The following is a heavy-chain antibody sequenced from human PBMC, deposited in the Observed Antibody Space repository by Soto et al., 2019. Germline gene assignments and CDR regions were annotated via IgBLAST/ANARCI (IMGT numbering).Heavy chain of an antibody. CDR3: ASLSGGSFNYYYMDV. CDR2: IIPILGIA. V-gene: IGHV1-69*02. Sequence: ASVKVSCKASGGTFSSYTISWVRQAPGQGLEWMGSIIPILGIAHYAQKFQGRVTITADKSTSTAYMELSSLRSEDTAVYYCASLSGGSFNYYYMDVWGKGTTVTVSS. D-gene: IGHD2-15*01. CDR1: GGTFSSYT. J-gene: IGHJ6*03.